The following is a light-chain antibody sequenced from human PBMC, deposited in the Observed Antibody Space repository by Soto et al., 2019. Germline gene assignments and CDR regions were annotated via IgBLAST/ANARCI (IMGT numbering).Light chain of an antibody. CDR1: QSIHTS. J-gene: IGKJ5*01. CDR3: QQRNVWPPIT. Sequence: VLTQSPATLSLSPWERATLSFMASQSIHTSLAWYQQKSGKPPRLVIYDSTLRANGVPDRFGGSRSGTEFTLTINSLEPEDFAVYYCQQRNVWPPITFGQGTRLQI. V-gene: IGKV3-11*01. CDR2: DST.